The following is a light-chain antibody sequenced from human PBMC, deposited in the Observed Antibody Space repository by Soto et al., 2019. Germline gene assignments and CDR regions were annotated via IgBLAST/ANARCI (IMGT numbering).Light chain of an antibody. CDR2: DAS. Sequence: DIQMTQSPSTLSASVGDRVTITCRASQSISSWLAWYQQKPGKAPKLLIYDASNLESGVPSRFSGSGSGTEFTLTISSLQPDDFATYYCVQHYSYPLTFGGGTKVDIK. CDR3: VQHYSYPLT. CDR1: QSISSW. J-gene: IGKJ4*01. V-gene: IGKV1-5*01.